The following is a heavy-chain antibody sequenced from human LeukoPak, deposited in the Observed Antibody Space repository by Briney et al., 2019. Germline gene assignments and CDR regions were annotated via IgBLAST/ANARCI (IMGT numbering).Heavy chain of an antibody. CDR1: GFTFRSYW. Sequence: GGSLRLSCAASGFTFRSYWMHWVRQAPGKGLVWVSRINGDGSSTTYADSVKGRFTISRDNAKNTLYLQMNSLRAEDTAVYYCSRGRYYLDYWGQGTLVSVSS. J-gene: IGHJ4*02. V-gene: IGHV3-74*01. CDR2: INGDGSST. D-gene: IGHD3-16*01. CDR3: SRGRYYLDY.